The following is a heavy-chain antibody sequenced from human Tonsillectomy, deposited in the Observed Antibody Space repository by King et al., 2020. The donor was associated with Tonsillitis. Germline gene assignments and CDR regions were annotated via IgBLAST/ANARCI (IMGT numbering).Heavy chain of an antibody. CDR2: IYWDDDQ. CDR1: GFSLSTRGVG. CDR3: ARTVHYYGSGSFDY. Sequence: ITLKESGPTLVKPTQTLTLTCTFSGFSLSTRGVGVGWIRQPPGEALEWLALIYWDDDQRYSPSLNKRLSITKDTSKNQVVLTMTNMDPVDTATYYCARTVHYYGSGSFDYWGQGTLVTVSS. V-gene: IGHV2-5*02. J-gene: IGHJ4*02. D-gene: IGHD3-10*01.